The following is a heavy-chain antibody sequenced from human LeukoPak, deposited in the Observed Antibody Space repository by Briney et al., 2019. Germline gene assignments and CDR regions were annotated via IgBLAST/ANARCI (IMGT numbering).Heavy chain of an antibody. J-gene: IGHJ6*02. V-gene: IGHV3-9*01. D-gene: IGHD6-13*01. Sequence: GRSLRLSCAAPGFTFDDYAMHWVRQAPGKGVEGVSGISWNSGSIGYADSVKGRFTISRDNAKNSLYLQMNSLRAEDTALYYCAKEGIAAAGKDYYYYYGMDVWGQGTTVTVSS. CDR3: AKEGIAAAGKDYYYYYGMDV. CDR1: GFTFDDYA. CDR2: ISWNSGSI.